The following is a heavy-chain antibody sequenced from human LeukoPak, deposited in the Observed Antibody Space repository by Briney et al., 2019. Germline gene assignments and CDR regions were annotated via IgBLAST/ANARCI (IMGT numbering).Heavy chain of an antibody. V-gene: IGHV4-59*02. CDR3: ARAGNNWSFDY. Sequence: KSSETLSLTCTVSGDSVSIYYWSWIRQPPGKGLEWIGYIYYRGNTNYNPSLKSRVTMAVDTSKNQFSLKVSSVTAADTAAYYCARAGNNWSFDYWGQGTLVTVSS. CDR2: IYYRGNT. CDR1: GDSVSIYY. J-gene: IGHJ4*02. D-gene: IGHD1-1*01.